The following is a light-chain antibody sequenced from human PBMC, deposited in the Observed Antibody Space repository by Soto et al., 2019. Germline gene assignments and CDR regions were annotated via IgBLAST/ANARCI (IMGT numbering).Light chain of an antibody. CDR2: EVS. CDR1: SSDVGGYND. J-gene: IGLJ1*01. Sequence: QSALTQPASVSGSPGQSITISCTGTSSDVGGYNDVSWYQQHPGKAPKLMIYEVSNRPSGVSNRFSGSKSGNTASLTISGLQAEDAADYYCSSYTSSSTSVFGTGTKVTVL. CDR3: SSYTSSSTSV. V-gene: IGLV2-14*01.